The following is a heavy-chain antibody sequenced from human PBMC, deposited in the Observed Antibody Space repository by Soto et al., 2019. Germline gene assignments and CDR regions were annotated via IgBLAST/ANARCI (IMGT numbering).Heavy chain of an antibody. D-gene: IGHD3-9*01. J-gene: IGHJ6*02. CDR3: ARRETYYDILTGYYYYYGMDV. V-gene: IGHV4-39*01. Sequence: TSETLSLTCTVSGGSISSSSYYWGWIRQPPGKGLEWIGSIYYSGSTYYNPSLKSRVTISVDTSKNQFSLKLSSVTAADTAVYYCARRETYYDILTGYYYYYGMDVWGQGTTVTVSS. CDR2: IYYSGST. CDR1: GGSISSSSYY.